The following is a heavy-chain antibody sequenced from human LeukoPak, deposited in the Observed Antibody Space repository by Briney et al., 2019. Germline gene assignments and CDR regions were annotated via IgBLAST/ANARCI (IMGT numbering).Heavy chain of an antibody. CDR2: ISGSGDIT. Sequence: GGSLRLSCAVSGFTFNFYAMRWVRQAPGKGLEWVSAISGSGDITRYADSVKGRFTISRDNSNNTLFLQMNSLRAEDPAIYYCANARLAAAGSFDSWGQGTLVTVSS. CDR1: GFTFNFYA. D-gene: IGHD6-13*01. J-gene: IGHJ4*02. V-gene: IGHV3-23*01. CDR3: ANARLAAAGSFDS.